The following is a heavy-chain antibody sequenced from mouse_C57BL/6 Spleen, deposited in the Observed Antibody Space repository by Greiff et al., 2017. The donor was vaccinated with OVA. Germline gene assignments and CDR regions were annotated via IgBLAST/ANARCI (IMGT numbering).Heavy chain of an antibody. J-gene: IGHJ2*01. CDR2: IDPSDSYT. CDR1: GYTFTSYW. CDR3: AREVGLDY. V-gene: IGHV1-69*01. Sequence: QVQLQQPGAELVMPGASVKLSCKASGYTFTSYWMHWVKQRPGQGLEWIGEIDPSDSYTNYNQKFKGKSTLTVDKSSSTAYMQLSSLTSEDSAVYYCAREVGLDYWGQGTTLTVSS. D-gene: IGHD4-1*01.